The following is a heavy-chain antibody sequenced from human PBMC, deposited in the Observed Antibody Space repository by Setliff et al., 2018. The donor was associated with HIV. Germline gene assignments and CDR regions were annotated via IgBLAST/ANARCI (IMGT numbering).Heavy chain of an antibody. D-gene: IGHD3-3*01. V-gene: IGHV1-2*02. CDR1: GYIFIRYY. Sequence: ASVKVSCKTSGYIFIRYYIFWVRQAPGQGLEWMGDINPHTGVTKYAEKFQGRVTMTRDTSINTIYMELSRLRSDDTAVYYCARDLRDGFEEWFSTLDDGMDVWGQGTTVTSP. CDR3: ARDLRDGFEEWFSTLDDGMDV. CDR2: INPHTGVT. J-gene: IGHJ6*02.